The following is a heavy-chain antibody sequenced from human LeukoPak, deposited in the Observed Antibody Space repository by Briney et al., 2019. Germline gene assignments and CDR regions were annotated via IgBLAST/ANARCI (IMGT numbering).Heavy chain of an antibody. Sequence: GGSLRLSCAASGFTVSSNYMSWVRQAPGKGLELVSVIYSGGSTYYADSVKGRFTISRDNSKNTLYLQMNSLRAEDTAVYYCARGTYYDFWSGYYHDAFDIWGQGTMVTVSS. J-gene: IGHJ3*02. CDR3: ARGTYYDFWSGYYHDAFDI. CDR1: GFTVSSNY. V-gene: IGHV3-53*01. CDR2: IYSGGST. D-gene: IGHD3-3*01.